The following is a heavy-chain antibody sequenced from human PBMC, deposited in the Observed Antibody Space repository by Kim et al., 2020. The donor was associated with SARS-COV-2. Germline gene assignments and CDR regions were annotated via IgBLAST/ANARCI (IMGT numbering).Heavy chain of an antibody. CDR3: ARRVKANDAFDI. Sequence: ASVKVSCKASGYTFTSYDINWVRQATGQGLEWMGWMNPNSGNTGYAQKFQGRVTMTRNTSISTAYMELSSLRSEDTAVYYCARRVKANDAFDIWGQGTMVTVSS. CDR2: MNPNSGNT. V-gene: IGHV1-8*01. J-gene: IGHJ3*02. CDR1: GYTFTSYD.